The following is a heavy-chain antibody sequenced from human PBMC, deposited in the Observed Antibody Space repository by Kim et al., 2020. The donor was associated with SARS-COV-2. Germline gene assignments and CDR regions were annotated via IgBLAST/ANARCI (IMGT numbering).Heavy chain of an antibody. CDR2: INHSGST. CDR3: ARRFDGSGSDFGY. Sequence: SETLSLTCAVYGGSFSGYYWSWIRQPPGKGLEWIGEINHSGSTNYNPSLKSRVTISVDTSKNQFSLKLSSVTAADTAVYYCARRFDGSGSDFGYWGQGTLVTVSS. J-gene: IGHJ4*02. CDR1: GGSFSGYY. V-gene: IGHV4-34*01. D-gene: IGHD3-10*01.